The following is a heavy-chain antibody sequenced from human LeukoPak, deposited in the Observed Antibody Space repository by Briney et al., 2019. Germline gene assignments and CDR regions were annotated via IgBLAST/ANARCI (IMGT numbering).Heavy chain of an antibody. CDR1: GFTFSSYG. J-gene: IGHJ4*02. V-gene: IGHV3-33*01. CDR3: ARDLGRVRGAPYY. D-gene: IGHD3-10*01. Sequence: GGSLRLSCAASGFTFSSYGMHWVRQAPGKGLEWVAVIWYDGSNKYYADSVKGRFTISRDNSKNTLYLQMNSLRAEDTAVYYCARDLGRVRGAPYYWGQGTLVTVS. CDR2: IWYDGSNK.